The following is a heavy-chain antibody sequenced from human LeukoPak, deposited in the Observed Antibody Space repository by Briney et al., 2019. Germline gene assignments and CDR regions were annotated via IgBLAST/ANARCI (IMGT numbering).Heavy chain of an antibody. CDR1: GYSFTSYW. V-gene: IGHV5-51*01. Sequence: GESLKISCKGSGYSFTSYWIGWVRQMPGKGLEWMGIIYPDYSDTRYSPSFQGQVTISADKSISTAYMELSRLRSDDTAVYYCARVVVSSWHNWFDPWGQGTLVTVSS. CDR2: IYPDYSDT. J-gene: IGHJ5*02. D-gene: IGHD6-13*01. CDR3: ARVVVSSWHNWFDP.